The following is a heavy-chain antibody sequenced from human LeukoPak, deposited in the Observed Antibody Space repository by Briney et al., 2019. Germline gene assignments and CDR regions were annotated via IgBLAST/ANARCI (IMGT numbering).Heavy chain of an antibody. CDR1: GYTFVNYG. V-gene: IGHV1-18*01. CDR2: ISAYNGNT. J-gene: IGHJ4*02. Sequence: GASVKVSCKASGYTFVNYGISWVRQAPGQGLEWMGWISAYNGNTNSAQKLQGRVTMTTDTSTSTAYMELRSLRSDDTAVYYCAREGAAAGSFDYWGQGTLVTVSS. D-gene: IGHD6-13*01. CDR3: AREGAAAGSFDY.